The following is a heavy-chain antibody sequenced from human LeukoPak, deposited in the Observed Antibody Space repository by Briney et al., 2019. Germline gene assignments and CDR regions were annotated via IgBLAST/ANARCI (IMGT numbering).Heavy chain of an antibody. CDR3: ARGGVITFGGVIVPFDC. J-gene: IGHJ4*02. D-gene: IGHD3-16*02. Sequence: ASVKVSCKASGYTFTGYYMHWVRQAPGQGLEWMGWINPNSGGTNYAQKFQGWVTMTRDTSISTAYMELSRLRSDDTAVYYCARGGVITFGGVIVPFDCWGQGTLVTVSS. V-gene: IGHV1-2*04. CDR2: INPNSGGT. CDR1: GYTFTGYY.